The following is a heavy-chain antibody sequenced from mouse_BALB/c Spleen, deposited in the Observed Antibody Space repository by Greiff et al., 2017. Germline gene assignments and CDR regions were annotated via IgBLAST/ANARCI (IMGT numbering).Heavy chain of an antibody. CDR1: GFTFSSYG. CDR3: ARLRDYFDY. Sequence: GKLVESGGDLVKPGGSLKLSCAASGFTFSSYGMSWVRQTPDKRLEWVATISSGGSYTYYPDSVKGRFTISRDNAKNTLYLQMSSLKSEDTAMYYCARLRDYFDYWGQGTTLTVSS. J-gene: IGHJ2*01. V-gene: IGHV5-6*02. D-gene: IGHD3-3*01. CDR2: ISSGGSYT.